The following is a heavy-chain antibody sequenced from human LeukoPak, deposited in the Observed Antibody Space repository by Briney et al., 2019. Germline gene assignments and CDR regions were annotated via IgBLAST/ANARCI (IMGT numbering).Heavy chain of an antibody. V-gene: IGHV4-39*01. D-gene: IGHD2-2*02. Sequence: SETLSLTCTVSGGSISSSSYYWGWIRQPPGKGLEWVGSIYYSGSTYYNPSLKSRVTISVDTSKNQFSLKLSSVTAADTAVYYCARHMRGRYCSSTSCYTIPPLDYWGQGTLVTVSS. J-gene: IGHJ4*02. CDR1: GGSISSSSYY. CDR3: ARHMRGRYCSSTSCYTIPPLDY. CDR2: IYYSGST.